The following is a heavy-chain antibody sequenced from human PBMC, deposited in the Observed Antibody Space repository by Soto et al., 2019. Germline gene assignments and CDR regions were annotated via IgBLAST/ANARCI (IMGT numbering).Heavy chain of an antibody. V-gene: IGHV1-69*02. CDR2: IIPILGIA. D-gene: IGHD1-20*01. J-gene: IGHJ4*02. Sequence: QVQLVQSGAEVKKPGSSVKVSCKASGGTFSSYTSSWVRQAPGQGLEWMGRIIPILGIANYAQKFQGRVTITADKSTSTAYMELSSLRSEDTAVYYCARGILRGYFDYWGQGTLVTVSS. CDR1: GGTFSSYT. CDR3: ARGILRGYFDY.